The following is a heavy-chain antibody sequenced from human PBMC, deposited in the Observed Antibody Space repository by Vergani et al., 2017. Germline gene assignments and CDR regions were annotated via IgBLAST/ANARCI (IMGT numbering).Heavy chain of an antibody. J-gene: IGHJ5*02. D-gene: IGHD6-19*01. CDR2: INPNSGGT. CDR3: ARDRAGAGTYWFDP. V-gene: IGHV1-2*02. Sequence: QVQLVQSGAEVKKPGASVKVSCKASGYTFTGSYMHWVRQAPGQGLEWMGWINPNSGGTNYAQKFQGRVTMTRYKSISTAYMELSRLRSDDTAVYYCARDRAGAGTYWFDPWGQGTLVTVSS. CDR1: GYTFTGSY.